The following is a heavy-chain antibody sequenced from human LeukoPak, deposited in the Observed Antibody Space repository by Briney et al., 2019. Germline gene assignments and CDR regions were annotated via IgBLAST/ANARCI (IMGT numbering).Heavy chain of an antibody. CDR3: AGGGAVYPDSFDI. CDR1: GFTFSTYA. V-gene: IGHV3-66*01. CDR2: IFSGGGT. D-gene: IGHD2-15*01. J-gene: IGHJ3*02. Sequence: GGSLRLSCAASGFTFSTYAMNWVRQAPGKGLEWVSLIFSGGGTYYADSVKSRFTISRDNSKNTLFLQMNSLRAEDTAVYYCAGGGAVYPDSFDIWGRGTMVTVSS.